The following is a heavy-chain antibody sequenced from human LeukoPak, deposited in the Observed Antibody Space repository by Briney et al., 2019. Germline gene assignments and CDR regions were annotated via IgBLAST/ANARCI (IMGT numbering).Heavy chain of an antibody. CDR2: MYSDGRT. J-gene: IGHJ4*02. V-gene: IGHV3-53*01. CDR1: GFTVSTNY. Sequence: GGSLRLSCAASGFTVSTNYMNWVRQAPVKGLEWVSAMYSDGRTYYADSVKGRFTISRERSKNTLYLQMNSLRAEDTAVYFCARDASGGGIMDYWGQGTPVTVSS. D-gene: IGHD3-16*01. CDR3: ARDASGGGIMDY.